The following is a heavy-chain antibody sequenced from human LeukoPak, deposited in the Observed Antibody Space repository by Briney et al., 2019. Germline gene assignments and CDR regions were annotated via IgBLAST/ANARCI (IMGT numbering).Heavy chain of an antibody. V-gene: IGHV4-34*01. Sequence: SETLSLTCVVYGGAFSDYYWTWIRQPPGKGLEWIGEINHSGRTNYNPSLKSRATVSLDTSKNQFSLKLNSVTAADTAVYYCARGGRSEYYGSGSHDYWGQGTLVTVSS. CDR2: INHSGRT. D-gene: IGHD3-10*01. CDR1: GGAFSDYY. J-gene: IGHJ4*02. CDR3: ARGGRSEYYGSGSHDY.